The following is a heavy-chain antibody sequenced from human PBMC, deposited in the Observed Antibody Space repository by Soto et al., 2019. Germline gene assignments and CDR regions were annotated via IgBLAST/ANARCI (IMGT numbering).Heavy chain of an antibody. D-gene: IGHD3-3*01. Sequence: SETLSLTCTVSGGSTSSYYWSWIRQPPGKGLEWIGYIYYSGSTNYNPSLKSRVTISVDTSKNQFSLKLSSVTAADTAVYYCARMYYDFWSANYYYYGMDVWGQGTTVTVSS. CDR3: ARMYYDFWSANYYYYGMDV. CDR1: GGSTSSYY. V-gene: IGHV4-59*01. CDR2: IYYSGST. J-gene: IGHJ6*02.